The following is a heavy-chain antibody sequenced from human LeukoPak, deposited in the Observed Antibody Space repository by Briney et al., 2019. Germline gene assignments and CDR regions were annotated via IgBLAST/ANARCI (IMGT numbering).Heavy chain of an antibody. CDR3: ARDGNAL. Sequence: PSETLSLTCTVSGGFISSSSYYWGWIRQPPGKGLEWIGSIYYSGSTYYNPSLKSRVTISIDTSKNQFSLKLRSATAADTAVYYCARDGNALWGQGTLVTVSS. V-gene: IGHV4-39*07. D-gene: IGHD1-1*01. J-gene: IGHJ4*02. CDR1: GGFISSSSYY. CDR2: IYYSGST.